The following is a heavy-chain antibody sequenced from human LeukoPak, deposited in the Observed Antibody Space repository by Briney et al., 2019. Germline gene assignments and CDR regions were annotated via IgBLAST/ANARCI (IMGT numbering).Heavy chain of an antibody. CDR3: ARGLWFGDENPPYFDY. CDR1: GGSISSSTYY. V-gene: IGHV4-61*02. Sequence: PSETLSLTCTVSGGSISSSTYYWGWIRQSPGKGLEWIGRIYTSESTNYNPSLKSRVTISVDTSRNQFSLKLSSVTAADTAVYYCARGLWFGDENPPYFDYWGQGILVTVSS. J-gene: IGHJ4*02. D-gene: IGHD3-10*01. CDR2: IYTSEST.